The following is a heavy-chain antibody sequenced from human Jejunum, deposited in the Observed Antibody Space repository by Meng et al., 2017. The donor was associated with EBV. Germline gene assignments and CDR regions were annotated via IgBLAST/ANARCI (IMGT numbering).Heavy chain of an antibody. V-gene: IGHV1-3*04. Sequence: HGQVVQSGAEVKKAGASVKVSCKASGYMFSSYARHWVRQAPGQRLEWMGWINIGNGNTKYSQKFHGRLTISRDTSANTAYLELSSLTSEDTAIYYCATGDDYGNSNFDYWGQGTLVTVSS. J-gene: IGHJ4*02. CDR1: GYMFSSYA. D-gene: IGHD2/OR15-2a*01. CDR2: INIGNGNT. CDR3: ATGDDYGNSNFDY.